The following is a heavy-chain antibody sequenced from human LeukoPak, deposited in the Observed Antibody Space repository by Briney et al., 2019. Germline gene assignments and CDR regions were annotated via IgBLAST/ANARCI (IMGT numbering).Heavy chain of an antibody. Sequence: SETLSLTCTVSGGSISSSSYYWGWIRQPPGKGLEWIGSIYYSGSTYYNPSLKSRVTISVDTSKNQFSLKLSSVTAADTAVYYCARDFRGYSYGDFDYWGQGTLVTVSS. J-gene: IGHJ4*02. CDR1: GGSISSSSYY. D-gene: IGHD5-18*01. CDR3: ARDFRGYSYGDFDY. V-gene: IGHV4-39*07. CDR2: IYYSGST.